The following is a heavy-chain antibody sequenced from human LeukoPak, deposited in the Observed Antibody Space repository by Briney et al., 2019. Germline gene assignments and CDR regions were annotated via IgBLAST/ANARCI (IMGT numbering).Heavy chain of an antibody. CDR2: ISPGGGPT. V-gene: IGHV3-23*01. Sequence: GGSLRLSCAGSGFPFSSHGMNWVRQAPGKGLEWVSGISPGGGPTYYADSVKGRFTISRDDSKNTLYLQMKNLRAEDTTVYYCAKDGAWLRFDDWGQGILVTVSS. CDR3: AKDGAWLRFDD. D-gene: IGHD5-12*01. J-gene: IGHJ4*02. CDR1: GFPFSSHG.